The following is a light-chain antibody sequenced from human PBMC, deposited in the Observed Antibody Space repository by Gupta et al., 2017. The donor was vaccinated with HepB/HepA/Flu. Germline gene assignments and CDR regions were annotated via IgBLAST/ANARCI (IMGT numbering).Light chain of an antibody. Sequence: TQSPLSLPVTPGEPASISCRSSQSLLQSNGYDYLDWYLQKPGQSPQLLIYLGSNRASGVPDRFSGSGSGTDVTLKISRVEAEDVGVYYCMQARQTPRSFGQGTKLEIK. CDR3: MQARQTPRS. V-gene: IGKV2-28*01. CDR1: QSLLQSNGYDY. J-gene: IGKJ2*04. CDR2: LGS.